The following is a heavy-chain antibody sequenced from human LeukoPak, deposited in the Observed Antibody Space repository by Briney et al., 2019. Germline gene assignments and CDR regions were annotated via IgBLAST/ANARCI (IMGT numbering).Heavy chain of an antibody. D-gene: IGHD3-22*01. CDR2: VYPGDSDT. J-gene: IGHJ4*02. Sequence: GESLKISCKGSGYSFTDYWIGWVRQMPGKGLDWMGIVYPGDSDTRYSPSFQGQVTISADKSISTAYVQWSSLKASDTAMYYCVRQEYYDSSGYPDYWGQGTLVTVSS. CDR3: VRQEYYDSSGYPDY. CDR1: GYSFTDYW. V-gene: IGHV5-51*01.